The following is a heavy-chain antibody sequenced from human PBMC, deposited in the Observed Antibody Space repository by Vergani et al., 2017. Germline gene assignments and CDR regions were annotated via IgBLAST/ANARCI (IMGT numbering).Heavy chain of an antibody. V-gene: IGHV4-61*02. J-gene: IGHJ4*02. Sequence: QVQLQESGPGLVKPSQTLSLTCTVSGGSISSGSYYWSWIRQPAGKGLEWIGRIYTSGSTNYNPSLKSRVTISVDTSKNQFSLKLSSVTAADTAVYYCARANWGAPFDYGGQGTLVTVSS. CDR2: IYTSGST. D-gene: IGHD7-27*01. CDR3: ARANWGAPFDY. CDR1: GGSISSGSYY.